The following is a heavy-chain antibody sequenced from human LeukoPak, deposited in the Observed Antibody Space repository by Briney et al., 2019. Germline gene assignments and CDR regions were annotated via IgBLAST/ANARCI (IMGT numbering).Heavy chain of an antibody. D-gene: IGHD3-9*01. CDR3: AKDSLAGYLRGYFDD. J-gene: IGHJ4*02. Sequence: GGSLRLSCAASGFXFSSYAIHWVRQAPGKGQEWVARISYDGTNKYYTDSVKGRCTISRDNSKNTLYLQMNRLRPEDTAVFYCAKDSLAGYLRGYFDDWGQGTQVTVSS. V-gene: IGHV3-30*04. CDR2: ISYDGTNK. CDR1: GFXFSSYA.